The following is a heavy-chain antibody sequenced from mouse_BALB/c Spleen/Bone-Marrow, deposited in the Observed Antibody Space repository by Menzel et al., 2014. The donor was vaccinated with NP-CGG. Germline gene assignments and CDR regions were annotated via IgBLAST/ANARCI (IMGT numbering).Heavy chain of an antibody. CDR3: ARGGDDFSLDY. Sequence: LVESGPELVMPGASVKMSCKASGYAFTDRWIHWVKQRPGQGLEWIGAIDTSDSYTNYNQKFKGKATLTVDESSSTAYIHLSSLTSEDSAVYYCARGGDDFSLDYWGQRTSVTVSS. J-gene: IGHJ4*01. CDR2: IDTSDSYT. CDR1: GYAFTDRW. V-gene: IGHV1-69*01. D-gene: IGHD2-4*01.